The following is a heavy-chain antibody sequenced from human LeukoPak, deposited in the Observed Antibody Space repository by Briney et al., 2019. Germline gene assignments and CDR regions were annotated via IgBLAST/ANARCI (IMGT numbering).Heavy chain of an antibody. J-gene: IGHJ6*03. CDR2: IYYSGNT. Sequence: SETLSLTCTASGGSISTSNSYWGWIRQPPGKGLEWIGSIYYSGNTYYNASLKSRVTISVDTSKNQFSLKLSSVTAADTAVYYCARVEEGYGSGRRENYFYYYMDVWGKGTTVTISS. CDR3: ARVEEGYGSGRRENYFYYYMDV. CDR1: GGSISTSNSY. V-gene: IGHV4-39*07. D-gene: IGHD3-10*01.